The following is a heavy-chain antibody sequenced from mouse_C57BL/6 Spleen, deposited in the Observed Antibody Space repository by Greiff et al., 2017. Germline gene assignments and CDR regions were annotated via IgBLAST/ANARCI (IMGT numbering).Heavy chain of an antibody. J-gene: IGHJ2*01. CDR1: GFTFSSYG. CDR3: ARHRGTHDFDY. V-gene: IGHV5-6*01. Sequence: EVHLVESGGDLVKPGGSLKLSCAASGFTFSSYGMSWVRQTPDKRLEWVATISSGGSYTYYPDSVKGRFTISRDNAKNTLYLQMSSLKSVDTAMYYCARHRGTHDFDYWGQGTTLTVSS. CDR2: ISSGGSYT. D-gene: IGHD3-3*01.